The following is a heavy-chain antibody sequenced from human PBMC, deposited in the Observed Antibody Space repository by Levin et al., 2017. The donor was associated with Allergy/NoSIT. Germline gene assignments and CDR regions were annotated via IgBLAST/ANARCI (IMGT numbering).Heavy chain of an antibody. Sequence: SETLSLTCTVSGGSISSYYWSWIRQPPGKGLEWIGYIYYSGSTNYNPSLKSRVTISVDTSKNQFSLKLSSVTAADTAVYYCARALRVQGHSGYPNDAFDIWGQGTMVTVSS. D-gene: IGHD5-12*01. CDR1: GGSISSYY. CDR2: IYYSGST. CDR3: ARALRVQGHSGYPNDAFDI. J-gene: IGHJ3*02. V-gene: IGHV4-59*01.